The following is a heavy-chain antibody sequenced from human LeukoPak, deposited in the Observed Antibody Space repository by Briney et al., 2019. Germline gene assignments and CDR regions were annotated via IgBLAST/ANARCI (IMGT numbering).Heavy chain of an antibody. CDR3: ARGRKRGFYWDGDHPLFDY. Sequence: GGSLRLSCAASGFTFSSYSMNWVRQAPGKGLEWVSYISSSSSTIYYTDSVKGRFTISRDNAKNSLYLQMNSLRDEDTAVYYCARGRKRGFYWDGDHPLFDYWGQGTLVTVSS. V-gene: IGHV3-48*02. CDR1: GFTFSSYS. D-gene: IGHD4-17*01. J-gene: IGHJ4*02. CDR2: ISSSSSTI.